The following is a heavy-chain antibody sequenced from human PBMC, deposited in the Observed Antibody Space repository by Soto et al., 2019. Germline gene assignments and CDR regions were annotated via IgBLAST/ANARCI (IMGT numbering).Heavy chain of an antibody. CDR1: DDSIKSDKYY. D-gene: IGHD3-9*01. J-gene: IGHJ4*02. Sequence: QLQLQESGPGLVKPSETLSLMCSVSDDSIKSDKYYWGWIRQPPGKGLEWIGSIYYRGNAYYNPSLQTRVTISLDKSKSQFSLKLNSVTAADSAVYFCARLEGLATISYYFDFWGPGALVTVSS. CDR3: ARLEGLATISYYFDF. CDR2: IYYRGNA. V-gene: IGHV4-39*01.